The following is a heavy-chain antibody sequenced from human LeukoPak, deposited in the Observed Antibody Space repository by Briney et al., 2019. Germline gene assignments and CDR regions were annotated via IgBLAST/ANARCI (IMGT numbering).Heavy chain of an antibody. CDR1: GFTFDDYA. CDR3: AKALYGDYGYFDY. Sequence: PGGSLRLSCAASGFTFDDYAMHWVRQAPGKGLEWVSGISWNSGSIGYADSVKGRFTISRDNAKNSLYLQMNSLRAEDTALYYCAKALYGDYGYFDYWGQGTLVTVSS. J-gene: IGHJ4*02. CDR2: ISWNSGSI. V-gene: IGHV3-9*01. D-gene: IGHD4-17*01.